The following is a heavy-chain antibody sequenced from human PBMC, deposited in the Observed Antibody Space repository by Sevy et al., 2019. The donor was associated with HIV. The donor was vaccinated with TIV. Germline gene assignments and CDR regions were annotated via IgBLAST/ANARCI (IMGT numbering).Heavy chain of an antibody. J-gene: IGHJ6*02. V-gene: IGHV4-4*07. Sequence: SETLSLTCTVSGGSISSYYWSWIRQPAGKGLEWIGRIYTSGSTNYNPSLKSRVTMPVDTSKNQFSLKLSSVTAADTAVYYCARALRIDDSSGYYYYYYGMDVWGQGTTVTVSS. D-gene: IGHD3-22*01. CDR1: GGSISSYY. CDR3: ARALRIDDSSGYYYYYYGMDV. CDR2: IYTSGST.